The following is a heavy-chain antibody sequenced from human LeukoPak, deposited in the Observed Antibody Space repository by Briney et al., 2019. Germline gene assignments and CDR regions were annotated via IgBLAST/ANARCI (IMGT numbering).Heavy chain of an antibody. CDR1: GGSISSSSYY. D-gene: IGHD6-13*01. J-gene: IGHJ6*03. CDR3: ARGMVAAAGPHYYYYMDV. V-gene: IGHV4-39*07. Sequence: PSETLSLTCTVSGGSISSSSYYWGWIRQPPGKGLEWIGEINHSGSTNYNPSLKSRVTISVDTSKNQFSLKLSSVTAADTAVYYCARGMVAAAGPHYYYYMDVWGKGTTVTVSS. CDR2: INHSGST.